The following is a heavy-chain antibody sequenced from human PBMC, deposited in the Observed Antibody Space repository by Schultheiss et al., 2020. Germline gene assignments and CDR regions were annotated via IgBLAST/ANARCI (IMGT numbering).Heavy chain of an antibody. D-gene: IGHD3-16*01. J-gene: IGHJ4*02. Sequence: SETLSLTCAVYGGSFSGYYWSWIRQPPGKGLEWIGEINHSGSTNYNPSLKSRVTISVDTSKNQFSLKLSSVTAADTAVYYCARSYLIPRESRGYYFDYWGQGTLVTVSS. V-gene: IGHV4-34*01. CDR2: INHSGST. CDR3: ARSYLIPRESRGYYFDY. CDR1: GGSFSGYY.